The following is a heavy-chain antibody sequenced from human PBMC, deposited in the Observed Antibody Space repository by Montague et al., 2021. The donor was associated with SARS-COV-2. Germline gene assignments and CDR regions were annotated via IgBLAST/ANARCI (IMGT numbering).Heavy chain of an antibody. CDR3: ARDHERVGWPLDS. CDR2: ISGSGGGT. J-gene: IGHJ5*01. V-gene: IGHV3-23*01. CDR1: GFIFNDYA. D-gene: IGHD2-2*01. Sequence: SLRLSCAASGFIFNDYAINWVRQTPGKALEWVSAISGSGGGTYYAESVKGRFTTSRDTSKNTVYLQMNSLRLEDTALYFCARDHERVGWPLDSWGQGTLGIVSS.